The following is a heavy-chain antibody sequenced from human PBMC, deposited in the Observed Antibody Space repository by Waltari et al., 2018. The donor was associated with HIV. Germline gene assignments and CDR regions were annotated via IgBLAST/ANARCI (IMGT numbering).Heavy chain of an antibody. V-gene: IGHV3-30*18. CDR3: AKDPYYYDSSGYADYFDY. Sequence: QVQLVASGGGVVQPGRSLRLPCAASGFTFSSYGMPWVRQAPGKGLEWVAVISYDGSNKYYADSVKGRFTISRDNSKNTLYLQMNSLRAEDTAVYYCAKDPYYYDSSGYADYFDYWGQGTLVTVSS. J-gene: IGHJ4*02. CDR1: GFTFSSYG. D-gene: IGHD3-22*01. CDR2: ISYDGSNK.